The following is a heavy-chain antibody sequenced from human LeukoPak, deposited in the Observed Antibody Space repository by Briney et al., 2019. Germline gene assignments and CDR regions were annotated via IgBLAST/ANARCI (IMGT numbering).Heavy chain of an antibody. J-gene: IGHJ4*02. D-gene: IGHD3-22*01. V-gene: IGHV3-7*01. CDR2: INQDGSEK. CDR1: GFTFSRYW. Sequence: GGSLRLSCAVSGFTFSRYWMSWVRQAPGKGLEWVANINQDGSEKYYVDSVKGRFTISRDNAKNSPYLQVNSLRAEDTAVYYCTTDASAYYDISTYYPWGQGTLVTVSS. CDR3: TTDASAYYDISTYYP.